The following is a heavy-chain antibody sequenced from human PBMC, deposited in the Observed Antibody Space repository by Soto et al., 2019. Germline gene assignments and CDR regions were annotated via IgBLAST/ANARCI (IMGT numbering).Heavy chain of an antibody. J-gene: IGHJ4*02. D-gene: IGHD5-12*01. CDR2: TYYRSKWYN. V-gene: IGHV6-1*01. CDR1: GDSVSSNSAA. CDR3: ARDRTLGMATIDLDY. Sequence: PTLSLPCAISGDSVSSNSAAWNWIRQSPSRGLEWLGRTYYRSKWYNDYEVSVKSQITINPDTSKNQFSLHMNSVTPEDTAVYYCARDRTLGMATIDLDYWGLGTLVTVSS.